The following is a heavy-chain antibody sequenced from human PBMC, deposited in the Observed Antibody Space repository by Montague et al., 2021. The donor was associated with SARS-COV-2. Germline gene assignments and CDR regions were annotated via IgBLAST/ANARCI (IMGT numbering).Heavy chain of an antibody. CDR3: AREYRIELWQTNWYLGL. CDR2: IYHSGNT. V-gene: IGHV4-59*01. D-gene: IGHD5-18*01. Sequence: SETLSLTCTVSGGSISCYYWSWIRQPPGKGLEWIGYIYHSGNTKYNPSLKSRVSISADTSKNQFSLRLSSVTAADTAVYYCAREYRIELWQTNWYLGLWGRGTLVNV. J-gene: IGHJ2*01. CDR1: GGSISCYY.